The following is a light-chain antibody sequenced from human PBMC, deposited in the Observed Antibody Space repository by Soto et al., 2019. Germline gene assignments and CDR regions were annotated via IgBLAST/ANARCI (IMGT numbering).Light chain of an antibody. CDR2: GDN. CDR1: GSSIGTNT. CDR3: AARDGGLHNVL. V-gene: IGLV1-44*01. J-gene: IGLJ2*01. Sequence: QSVLTQPPSASGTPGQRVTISCSGSGSSIGTNTVNWYRQLPGTAPKLLIYGDNQRPSGVPDRFSGSKSGTSASLAISGLQSEDEAEYYCAARDGGLHNVLFGGGTKLTVL.